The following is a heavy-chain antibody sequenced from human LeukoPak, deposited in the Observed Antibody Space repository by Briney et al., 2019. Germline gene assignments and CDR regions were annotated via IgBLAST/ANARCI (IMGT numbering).Heavy chain of an antibody. V-gene: IGHV3-7*01. CDR2: IKEDGREK. CDR1: GFTFSSYW. Sequence: GGSLRLSCAASGFTFSSYWMSWVRQAPGKGLECVANIKEDGREKYYVDSVKGRFTISRDNAKNSLYLQMSSLRAEDTAVYYCVRGGRPDYWGQETLVTVSS. D-gene: IGHD3-10*01. J-gene: IGHJ4*02. CDR3: VRGGRPDY.